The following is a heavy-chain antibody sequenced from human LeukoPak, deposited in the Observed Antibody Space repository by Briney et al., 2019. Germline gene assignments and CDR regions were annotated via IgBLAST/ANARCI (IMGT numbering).Heavy chain of an antibody. CDR2: ISAYNGNT. D-gene: IGHD6-6*01. V-gene: IGHV1-18*01. J-gene: IGHJ6*03. CDR1: GYTFTSYG. Sequence: ASVKVSCKASGYTFTSYGISWVRQAPGQGLEWMGWISAYNGNTNYAQKLQGRVTMTTDTSTSTAYMELRSLRSDDTAVYYCARGQLRDYYYYYYMDVWGKGTTVTVSS. CDR3: ARGQLRDYYYYYYMDV.